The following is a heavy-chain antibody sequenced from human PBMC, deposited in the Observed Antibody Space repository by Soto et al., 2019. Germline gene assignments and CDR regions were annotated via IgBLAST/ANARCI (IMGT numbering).Heavy chain of an antibody. CDR3: ARGGRASFDY. V-gene: IGHV3-33*01. CDR2: IWYDGSNK. Sequence: QVQLVESGGGVVQPGRSLRLSCAASGFTFSSYGMHWVRQAPGKGLEWVAVIWYDGSNKYYADSVKGRFTISRDNSKNTLYRQMNSLRAEDTAVYYCARGGRASFDYWGQGTLVTVSS. CDR1: GFTFSSYG. J-gene: IGHJ4*02.